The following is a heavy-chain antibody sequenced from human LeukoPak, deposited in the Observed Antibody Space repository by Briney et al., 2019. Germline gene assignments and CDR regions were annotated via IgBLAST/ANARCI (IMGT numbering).Heavy chain of an antibody. CDR2: MNPHTGTT. D-gene: IGHD3-22*01. J-gene: IGHJ4*02. CDR1: GYSLTGYY. Sequence: ASVKLSCKASGYSLTGYYMHWVRQAPGPGLEWMGRMNPHTGTTNYEPKSHARVTMTRDTSISTAYMELSNLRSDDTAVYCCAMPTGDYDARSCPNYHFDYWGQGTLVTVSS. CDR3: AMPTGDYDARSCPNYHFDY. V-gene: IGHV1-2*06.